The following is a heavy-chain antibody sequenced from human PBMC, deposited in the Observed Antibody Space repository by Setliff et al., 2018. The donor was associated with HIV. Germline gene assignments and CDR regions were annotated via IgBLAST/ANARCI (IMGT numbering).Heavy chain of an antibody. D-gene: IGHD6-13*01. J-gene: IGHJ6*03. CDR2: IHPSGSS. CDR1: GGSISSSDFY. V-gene: IGHV4-30-4*08. Sequence: PSETLSLTCTVSGGSISSSDFYWNWIRQRPGKALEGIGYIHPSGSSSHNPSLKSRTTLSLDTSKNQLSRNLTSVVAADTGLYFCARGRDASTWYLSHFYSYYYLDVWGNGTTVTVSS. CDR3: ARGRDASTWYLSHFYSYYYLDV.